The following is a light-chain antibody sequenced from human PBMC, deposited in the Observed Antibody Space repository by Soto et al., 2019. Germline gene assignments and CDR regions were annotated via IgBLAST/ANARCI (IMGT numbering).Light chain of an antibody. Sequence: DIQMTQSPTSLSASVGDRVTISCRASQGIGSYLAWYQQKPGKAPRLLISGASSVQSGVPPRFSGSGSATHFILTISSLRLEDIAPSYCQQTASAPPWTFGQGTKVEIK. CDR2: GAS. V-gene: IGKV1-39*01. CDR3: QQTASAPPWT. CDR1: QGIGSY. J-gene: IGKJ1*01.